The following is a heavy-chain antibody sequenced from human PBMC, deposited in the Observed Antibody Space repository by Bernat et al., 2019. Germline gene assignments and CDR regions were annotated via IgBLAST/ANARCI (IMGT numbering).Heavy chain of an antibody. J-gene: IGHJ5*02. CDR2: IYYSGST. V-gene: IGHV4-59*01. Sequence: QLQLQESGPGLVKPSETLSLTCTVSGGSISSYYWSWIRQPPGKGLEWIGYIYYSGSTNYNPSRKSRVTISVDTSKNQFSLKLSSVTAADTAVYYCARVSVATITNWFDPWGQGTLVTVSS. D-gene: IGHD5-12*01. CDR1: GGSISSYY. CDR3: ARVSVATITNWFDP.